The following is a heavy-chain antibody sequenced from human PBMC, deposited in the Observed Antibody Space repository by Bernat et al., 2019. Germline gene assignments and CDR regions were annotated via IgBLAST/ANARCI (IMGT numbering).Heavy chain of an antibody. CDR1: GFTFSSYW. CDR2: INSDGSST. D-gene: IGHD3-16*01. J-gene: IGHJ3*02. CDR3: ARDGSDYVWGSYKGAFDI. V-gene: IGHV3-74*01. Sequence: EVQLVESGGGLVQPGGSLRLSCAASGFTFSSYWMHWVRQAPGKGLVWVSRINSDGSSTSYADSVTGRLTIARDNAKNRLYVQVNRLRAEETAVYYCARDGSDYVWGSYKGAFDIWGQGTRVTVSS.